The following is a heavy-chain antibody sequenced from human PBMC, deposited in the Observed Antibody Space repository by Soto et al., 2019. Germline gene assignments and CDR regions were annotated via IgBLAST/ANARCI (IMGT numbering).Heavy chain of an antibody. Sequence: GASGKVSCKASGGNFSSYAISWVRQAPGQGLEWMGGIIPIFGTANYAQKFQGRVTITADKSTSTAYMELSSLRSEDTAVYYCARAYYGDLDYWGQGTLVTVSS. V-gene: IGHV1-69*06. J-gene: IGHJ4*02. CDR1: GGNFSSYA. D-gene: IGHD4-17*01. CDR2: IIPIFGTA. CDR3: ARAYYGDLDY.